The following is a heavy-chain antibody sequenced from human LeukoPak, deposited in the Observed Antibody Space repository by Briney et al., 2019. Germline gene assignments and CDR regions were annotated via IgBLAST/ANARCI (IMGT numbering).Heavy chain of an antibody. J-gene: IGHJ4*02. V-gene: IGHV1-24*01. CDR3: ATGNSLGYCKGGSCFNY. CDR1: GDTHRELP. Sequence: ASVKVSCKVSGDTHRELPMHWVRQAPGKGRECMVGFDPERSERIYAQDLRGRVTMAEETSTDSAFLELSSLTSEDKAVSYCATGNSLGYCKGGSCFNYWGQGNQVLVSS. CDR2: FDPERSER. D-gene: IGHD2-15*01.